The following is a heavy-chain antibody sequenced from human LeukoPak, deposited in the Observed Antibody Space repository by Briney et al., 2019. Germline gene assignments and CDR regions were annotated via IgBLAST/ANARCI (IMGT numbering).Heavy chain of an antibody. CDR3: ATYIAVAGTGYFDY. J-gene: IGHJ4*02. CDR2: FDPEDGET. Sequence: ASVKVSCKVSGYTLTALSMHWVRQAPGKGLEWMGGFDPEDGETIYAQKFQGRVTMTGDTSTDTAYMELSSLRSEDTAVYYCATYIAVAGTGYFDYWGQGTLVTVSS. CDR1: GYTLTALS. V-gene: IGHV1-24*01. D-gene: IGHD6-19*01.